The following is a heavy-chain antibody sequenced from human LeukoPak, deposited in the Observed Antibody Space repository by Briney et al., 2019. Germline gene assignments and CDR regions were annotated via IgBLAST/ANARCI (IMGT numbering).Heavy chain of an antibody. J-gene: IGHJ4*02. V-gene: IGHV3-66*01. D-gene: IGHD6-19*01. CDR3: ARVKYSSGWYFDY. CDR1: GFTVSSNY. Sequence: GGSLRLSCAASGFTVSSNYMSWVRQAPGKGLEWVSVIYSGGSTYYADSVKGRFTISRDNSKNTLYLQMNSLRPEDTAVYYCARVKYSSGWYFDYWGQGTLVTVSS. CDR2: IYSGGST.